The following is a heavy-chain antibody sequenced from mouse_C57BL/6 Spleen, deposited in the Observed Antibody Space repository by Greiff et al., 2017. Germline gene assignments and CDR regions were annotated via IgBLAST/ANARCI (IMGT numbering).Heavy chain of an antibody. V-gene: IGHV1-53*01. CDR3: ARWAYWLRSYFDD. CDR1: GYTFTSYW. D-gene: IGHD1-1*01. CDR2: INPSNGGT. Sequence: VQLQQSGTELVKPGASVKLSCKASGYTFTSYWMHWVKQRPGQGLEWIGNINPSNGGTNYNETFKSKATLTVDKSASTAYMQLSSLTSEDSAVYYCARWAYWLRSYFDDGGQGTTLTVSS. J-gene: IGHJ2*01.